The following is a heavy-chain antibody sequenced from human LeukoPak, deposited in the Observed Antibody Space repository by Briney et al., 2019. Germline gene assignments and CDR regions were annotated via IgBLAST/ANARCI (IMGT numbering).Heavy chain of an antibody. D-gene: IGHD6-19*01. J-gene: IGHJ4*02. V-gene: IGHV3-33*01. CDR1: GFTFSSYG. CDR3: AREMTLSSSGWYRHFDY. CDR2: IWYDGSNK. Sequence: GGSLRLSCAASGFTFSSYGMHWVRQAPGKGLEWVAVIWYDGSNKYYADSVKGRFTISRDNSKHTLYLQMNSLRAEDTAVYYCAREMTLSSSGWYRHFDYWGQGTLVTVSS.